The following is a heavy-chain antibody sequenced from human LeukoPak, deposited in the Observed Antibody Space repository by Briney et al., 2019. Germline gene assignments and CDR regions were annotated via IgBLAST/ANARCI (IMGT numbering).Heavy chain of an antibody. CDR1: GYSFTSYW. CDR2: IYPGDSDT. CDR3: ARLMTLVRGGLKRLPRSCGMDV. V-gene: IGHV5-51*01. Sequence: GESLKISCKGSGYSFTSYWIGWVRQLPGKGLEWMGIIYPGDSDTTYSPSLQGQVTISADKSIRTAYLQWSSLEASDTAIYYCARLMTLVRGGLKRLPRSCGMDVWGQGTTVIVS. J-gene: IGHJ6*02. D-gene: IGHD3-10*01.